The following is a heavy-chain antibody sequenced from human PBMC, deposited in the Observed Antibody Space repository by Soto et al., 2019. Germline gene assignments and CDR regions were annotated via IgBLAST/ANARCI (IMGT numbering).Heavy chain of an antibody. V-gene: IGHV3-21*01. CDR1: GFAFSSYN. J-gene: IGHJ4*02. CDR2: ISSRRTNI. Sequence: GGSLRLSCAASGFAFSSYNMHWVRQAPGKGLEWISCISSRRTNIFYADSVKGGFTIPRDNAKETLFLHMNSLTVDDTAVYYCARAIFDHWGRGVLVTVSS. CDR3: ARAIFDH.